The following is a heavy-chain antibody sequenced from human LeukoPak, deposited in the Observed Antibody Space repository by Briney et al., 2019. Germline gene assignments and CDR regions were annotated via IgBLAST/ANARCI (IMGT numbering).Heavy chain of an antibody. CDR1: GFTFSSYS. Sequence: GGSLRLSCAASGFTFSSYSMNWVRQAPGKGLEWVSYISSSGSTTYYADSVKGRFTISRDNAKNSLYLQMNSLRAEDTAVYYCANQNYYGSGSYPDSWGQGTLVTVSS. V-gene: IGHV3-48*04. D-gene: IGHD3-10*01. CDR3: ANQNYYGSGSYPDS. CDR2: ISSSGSTT. J-gene: IGHJ4*02.